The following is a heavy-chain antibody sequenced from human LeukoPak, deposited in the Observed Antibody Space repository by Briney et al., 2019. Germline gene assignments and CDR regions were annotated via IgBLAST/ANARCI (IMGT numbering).Heavy chain of an antibody. D-gene: IGHD1-7*01. Sequence: ASVKVSCKTSGYTFTSYGVSWGRQAPGQGLEWMGWINGENGNTNYAQNLQGRVIMTADTSTNTAYMDLRTLTSDDTAVYYCARDRIYGTNYFDPWGQGTLVTVSS. CDR2: INGENGNT. J-gene: IGHJ5*02. V-gene: IGHV1-18*01. CDR3: ARDRIYGTNYFDP. CDR1: GYTFTSYG.